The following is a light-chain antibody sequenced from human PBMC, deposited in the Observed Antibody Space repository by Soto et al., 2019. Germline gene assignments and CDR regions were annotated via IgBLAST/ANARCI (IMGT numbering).Light chain of an antibody. CDR3: CSYAGSSTYV. V-gene: IGLV2-11*01. CDR2: DVG. Sequence: QSALTQPRSVSGSPGQSVTISCTGTSSDIGGYNYVSWYQQHPGKAPKLMIYDVGKRPSGVPDRFSGSKSGNTASLTISGLQAEDEADYCCCSYAGSSTYVFGPGTKVTVL. CDR1: SSDIGGYNY. J-gene: IGLJ1*01.